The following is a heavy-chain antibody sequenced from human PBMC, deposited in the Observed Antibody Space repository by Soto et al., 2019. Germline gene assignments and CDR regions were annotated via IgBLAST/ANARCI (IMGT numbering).Heavy chain of an antibody. D-gene: IGHD1-26*01. V-gene: IGHV3-74*03. CDR2: IGTDGTDI. J-gene: IGHJ5*02. CDR1: GFTFGNCL. Sequence: GSLSLSSSDSGFTFGNCLIHWVREAPGKGLEWVSHIGTDGTDIVYADSGKGRFIISRDNARNTVYLQMNNLEAEDTAVYYCAKLPWEVAPSWGQGTLVTVSS. CDR3: AKLPWEVAPS.